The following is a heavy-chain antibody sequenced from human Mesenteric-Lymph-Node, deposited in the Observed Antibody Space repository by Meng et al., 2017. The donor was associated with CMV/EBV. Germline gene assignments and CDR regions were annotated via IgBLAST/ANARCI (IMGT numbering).Heavy chain of an antibody. CDR3: AREVPRSPGRIVVVPAATNWFDL. D-gene: IGHD2-2*01. CDR2: IYYSGST. V-gene: IGHV4-31*03. CDR1: GGSISSGGYY. Sequence: SETLSLTCTVSGGSISSGGYYWSWIRQHPGKGLEWIGYIYYSGSTYYNPSLKSRVTISVDTSKNQFSLKLSSVTAADTAVYYCAREVPRSPGRIVVVPAATNWFDLWDQGTLVTVSS. J-gene: IGHJ5*02.